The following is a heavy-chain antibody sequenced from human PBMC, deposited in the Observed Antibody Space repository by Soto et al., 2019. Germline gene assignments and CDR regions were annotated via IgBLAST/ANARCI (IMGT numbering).Heavy chain of an antibody. V-gene: IGHV1-2*04. CDR2: INPNSGGT. J-gene: IGHJ3*02. CDR1: GYTFTGYY. Sequence: QVQLVQSGAEVKKPGASVKVSCKASGYTFTGYYMHWVRQAPGQGLEWMGWINPNSGGTNYAQKFQGWVTMTRETSSSTAYMGLSRLRSDDTAVYYCARDICSTSCYDALFGAFDISGHGTMVAVSS. CDR3: ARDICSTSCYDALFGAFDI. D-gene: IGHD2-2*01.